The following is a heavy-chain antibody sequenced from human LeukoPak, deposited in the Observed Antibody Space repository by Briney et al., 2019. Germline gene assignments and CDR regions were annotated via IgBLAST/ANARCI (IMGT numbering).Heavy chain of an antibody. Sequence: ASVKVSCKASGYTFSNYGLTWVRQAPGQGLGWMGWISAYNINTNVAQKFQGRVTMTTDTSTNTAYLELRSLRSDDTAVCYCASWAGYCSSNNCYATSLDYWGQGTLVTVSA. D-gene: IGHD2-2*01. V-gene: IGHV1-18*01. CDR3: ASWAGYCSSNNCYATSLDY. J-gene: IGHJ4*02. CDR2: ISAYNINT. CDR1: GYTFSNYG.